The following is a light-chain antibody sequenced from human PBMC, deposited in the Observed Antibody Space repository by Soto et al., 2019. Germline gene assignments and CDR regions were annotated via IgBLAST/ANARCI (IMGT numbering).Light chain of an antibody. CDR3: QQYDSSPKT. CDR1: QSVSSSY. V-gene: IGKV3-20*01. Sequence: EIVLTQSPGAVSLSPWERPTLSSSASQSVSSSYLAWYQQKPGQAPRLLIYGASSRATGIPDRFSGSGSGTDFTLTISRLEPEDFAVYYCQQYDSSPKTFGQGTKVDIK. J-gene: IGKJ1*01. CDR2: GAS.